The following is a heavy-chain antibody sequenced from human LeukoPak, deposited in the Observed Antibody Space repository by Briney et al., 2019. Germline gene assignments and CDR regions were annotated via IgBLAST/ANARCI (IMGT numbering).Heavy chain of an antibody. J-gene: IGHJ4*02. CDR3: YADFDLFDH. Sequence: GGSLRLSCAASGFIFNRYWMNWVRQAPGQGLEWVANINQDGSEKYYVDSVKGRFSISRDNAKSSLYLQMDSLRVGDTAIYYCYADFDLFDHWGQGTLVTVSS. V-gene: IGHV3-7*01. D-gene: IGHD2-2*01. CDR2: INQDGSEK. CDR1: GFIFNRYW.